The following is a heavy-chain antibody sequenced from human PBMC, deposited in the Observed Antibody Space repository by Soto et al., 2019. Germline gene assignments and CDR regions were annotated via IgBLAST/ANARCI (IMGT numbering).Heavy chain of an antibody. V-gene: IGHV4-39*01. Sequence: PSETLSLTCTVPGGSISNSDYFWAWMRQPPGKGLEWVGTISHTGSPRYNPSLKSRVTISVDTSKNQFSLRLPSVTAADTAVFYCASQLESTTYFDYWGRGTLVTVSS. D-gene: IGHD1-1*01. CDR1: GGSISNSDYF. J-gene: IGHJ4*02. CDR2: ISHTGSP. CDR3: ASQLESTTYFDY.